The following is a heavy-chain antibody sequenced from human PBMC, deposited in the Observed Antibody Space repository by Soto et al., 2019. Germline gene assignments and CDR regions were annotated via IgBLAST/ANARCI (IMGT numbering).Heavy chain of an antibody. Sequence: GGSLRLSCAASGFTFSDSAVHWVRQASGKGLEWVGRIRSKADSYATAYAASLKGRFTISRDVSKNTAYLQMNSLKTEDTAIYYCTSLCSGDTCPSVLDYWGQGTLVTVSS. CDR2: IRSKADSYAT. V-gene: IGHV3-73*01. D-gene: IGHD2-15*01. J-gene: IGHJ4*02. CDR3: TSLCSGDTCPSVLDY. CDR1: GFTFSDSA.